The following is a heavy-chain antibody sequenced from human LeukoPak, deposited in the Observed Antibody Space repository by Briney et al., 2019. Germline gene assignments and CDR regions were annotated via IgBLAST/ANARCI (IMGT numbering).Heavy chain of an antibody. Sequence: GASVKVSCKASGYTFTSYGISWVRQAPGQGLEWMGWINPNSGGTNYAQKFQGRVTMTRDTSISTAYMELSRLRSDDTAVYYCARAVGYCSSTSCYSPLLTEIDYWGQGTLVTVSS. D-gene: IGHD2-2*02. CDR2: INPNSGGT. V-gene: IGHV1-2*02. CDR1: GYTFTSYG. CDR3: ARAVGYCSSTSCYSPLLTEIDY. J-gene: IGHJ4*02.